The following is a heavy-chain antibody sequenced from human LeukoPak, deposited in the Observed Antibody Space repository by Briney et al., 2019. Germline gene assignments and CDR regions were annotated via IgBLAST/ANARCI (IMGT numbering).Heavy chain of an antibody. J-gene: IGHJ4*02. V-gene: IGHV1-24*01. CDR2: FDPEDGET. D-gene: IGHD3-16*02. Sequence: EASVKVSCKVSGYTLTELSMHWVRQAPGKGLEWMGGFDPEDGETIYARKFQGRVTMTEDTSTDTAYMELSSLRSEDTAVYYCATGELYDYVWGSYRSWGQGTLVTVSS. CDR3: ATGELYDYVWGSYRS. CDR1: GYTLTELS.